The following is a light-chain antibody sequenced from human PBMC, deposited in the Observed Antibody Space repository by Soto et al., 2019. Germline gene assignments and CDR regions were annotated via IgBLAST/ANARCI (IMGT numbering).Light chain of an antibody. V-gene: IGKV3-20*01. CDR1: QSVSGSR. Sequence: ETVLTQSPGTLSLSPGDRATLSCRASQSVSGSRLAWYQQKPGQAPRLLIYGASNRATGIPDRFSGSGSGTDFTLTISRLEPEDFAVYYCQQYGSSGTFGQGTKVDIK. CDR3: QQYGSSGT. J-gene: IGKJ1*01. CDR2: GAS.